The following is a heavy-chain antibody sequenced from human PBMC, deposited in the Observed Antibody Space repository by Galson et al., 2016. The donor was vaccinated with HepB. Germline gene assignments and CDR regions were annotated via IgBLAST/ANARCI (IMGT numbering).Heavy chain of an antibody. CDR3: ARDGRVLRALEWSTRDNGLDV. D-gene: IGHD3-3*01. J-gene: IGHJ6*02. CDR1: GGSISSGGYY. V-gene: IGHV4-31*03. CDR2: IYYSGST. Sequence: TLSLTCTVSGGSISSGGYYWSWIRQHPGKGLEWIGYIYYSGSTYYNPSLKSRVTISVDTSKNQFSLKLSSVTAADTAVYYCARDGRVLRALEWSTRDNGLDVWGQGTTVTVSS.